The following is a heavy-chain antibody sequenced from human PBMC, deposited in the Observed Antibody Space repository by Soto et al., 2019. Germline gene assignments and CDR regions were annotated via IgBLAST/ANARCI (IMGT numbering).Heavy chain of an antibody. CDR3: ARGRTVSSIGPLLV. CDR1: GYNFFGYG. V-gene: IGHV1-18*01. CDR2: VSPKSGNT. Sequence: QIQLVQSGAEVKKPWASVKVSCKASGYNFFGYGVSWVRQAPGQGLDWMGCVSPKSGNTDYARKVQSRVTITTDTSTRTAYMELRGMTSDDTAVYSCARGRTVSSIGPLLVWAQGPLVSLSS. J-gene: IGHJ1*01. D-gene: IGHD1-1*01.